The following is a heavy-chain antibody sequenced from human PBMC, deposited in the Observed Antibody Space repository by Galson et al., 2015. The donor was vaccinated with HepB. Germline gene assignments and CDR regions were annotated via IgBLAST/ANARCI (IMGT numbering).Heavy chain of an antibody. Sequence: QSGAEMKKPGESLKISCKGSGYSFTSYWIGWVRQMPGKGLEWMGIIYPGDSDTRYSPSFQGQVTISADKSISTAYLQWSSLKASDTAMYYCARQPPSGGNIRGGSYWGQGTLVTVSS. V-gene: IGHV5-51*01. D-gene: IGHD4-23*01. J-gene: IGHJ4*02. CDR2: IYPGDSDT. CDR3: ARQPPSGGNIRGGSY. CDR1: GYSFTSYW.